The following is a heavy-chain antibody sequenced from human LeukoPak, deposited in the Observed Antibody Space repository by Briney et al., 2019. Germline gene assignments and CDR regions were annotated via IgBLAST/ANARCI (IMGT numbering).Heavy chain of an antibody. CDR2: INPNSGGT. Sequence: ASVKVSCKASGHTFTGYYMHWVRQAPGQGLEWMGQINPNSGGTNYAQKFQGRVTMTRDTSISTAYMELSRLRSDDTAVYYCARDILPLGVGATGNDYWGQGTLVTVSS. D-gene: IGHD1-26*01. CDR3: ARDILPLGVGATGNDY. J-gene: IGHJ4*02. V-gene: IGHV1-2*06. CDR1: GHTFTGYY.